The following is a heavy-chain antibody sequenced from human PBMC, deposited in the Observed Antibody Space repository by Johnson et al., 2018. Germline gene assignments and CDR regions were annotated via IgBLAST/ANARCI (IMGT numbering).Heavy chain of an antibody. Sequence: VQLVETGGGVVQPGRSLRLSCSASGFIFSSYPMHWVRQAPGKGLEWVAVISYDGNTKYYADSVKGRFSISRDNSKNTLYLQMDSLRAEETAVYYCVRDGSVVTASNAFDFWGQGTMVTVSS. J-gene: IGHJ3*01. CDR1: GFIFSSYP. CDR3: VRDGSVVTASNAFDF. CDR2: ISYDGNTK. V-gene: IGHV3-30-3*01. D-gene: IGHD2-21*02.